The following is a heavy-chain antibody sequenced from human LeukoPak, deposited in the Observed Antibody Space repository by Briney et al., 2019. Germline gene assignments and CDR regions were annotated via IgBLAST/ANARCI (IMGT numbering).Heavy chain of an antibody. CDR3: ARVSSGWSYYFDY. CDR2: IYSSGDT. V-gene: IGHV4-4*07. J-gene: IGHJ4*02. Sequence: PSETLSLTCIVSGGXINSYYWSWIRQPAGKGLVWIGRIYSSGDTNYNPSLKSRVTMSVDTSKNQFSLKLNSVTAADTAVYFCARVSSGWSYYFDYWGQGTLVTVSS. D-gene: IGHD6-19*01. CDR1: GGXINSYY.